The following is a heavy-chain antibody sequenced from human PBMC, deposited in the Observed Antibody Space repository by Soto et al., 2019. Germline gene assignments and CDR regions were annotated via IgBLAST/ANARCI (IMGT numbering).Heavy chain of an antibody. CDR3: ARPPGYISDWYYFDL. D-gene: IGHD3-9*01. Sequence: ASVKVSCKASGYTFSDYYMHWVRQAPGQGLEWMGWINPDSGGTKYTQKFQGRVSLTWDTSLNTAYMELSSLMSEDTAVYYCARPPGYISDWYYFDLWGQGTQVTVSS. CDR2: INPDSGGT. CDR1: GYTFSDYY. J-gene: IGHJ4*02. V-gene: IGHV1-2*02.